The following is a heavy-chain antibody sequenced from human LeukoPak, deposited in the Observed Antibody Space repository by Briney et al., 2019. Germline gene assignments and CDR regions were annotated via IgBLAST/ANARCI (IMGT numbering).Heavy chain of an antibody. CDR2: ISSSGSTI. Sequence: GGSLSLSCAASGFTFSSYEMTWVRQAPGKGLEWVSYISSSGSTIYYADSVKGRFTISRDNAKNSLYLQMNSLRAEDTAVYYCARVGGATVDDYWGQGTLVTVSS. J-gene: IGHJ4*02. V-gene: IGHV3-48*03. CDR1: GFTFSSYE. D-gene: IGHD4-11*01. CDR3: ARVGGATVDDY.